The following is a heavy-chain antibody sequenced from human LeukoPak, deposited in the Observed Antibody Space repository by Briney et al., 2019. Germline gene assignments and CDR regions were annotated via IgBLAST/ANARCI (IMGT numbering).Heavy chain of an antibody. V-gene: IGHV3-9*01. J-gene: IGHJ3*02. CDR2: ISWNSGRI. CDR3: AKDEDGDYAFDI. D-gene: IGHD4-17*01. Sequence: HPGRSLRLSCAASGFTLDDYAMHWVRQPPGKGLEWVSGISWNSGRIVYVDSVKGRFTISRDNAKNSLYLQMNSLRLEDTALYYCAKDEDGDYAFDIWGQGTMVTVSS. CDR1: GFTLDDYA.